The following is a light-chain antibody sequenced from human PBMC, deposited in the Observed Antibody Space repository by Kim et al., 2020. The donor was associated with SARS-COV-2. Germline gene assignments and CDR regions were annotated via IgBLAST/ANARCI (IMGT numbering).Light chain of an antibody. CDR2: GAS. Sequence: PGERATLSCTAGQTVGSSYLAWYQQKPGQAPRLLIEGASTRATSIPDRFSGSGSGTDFTLTISRLDPEDFAMYYCQQYGTSRRLSFGGGTKVEIK. CDR1: QTVGSSY. J-gene: IGKJ4*01. V-gene: IGKV3-20*01. CDR3: QQYGTSRRLS.